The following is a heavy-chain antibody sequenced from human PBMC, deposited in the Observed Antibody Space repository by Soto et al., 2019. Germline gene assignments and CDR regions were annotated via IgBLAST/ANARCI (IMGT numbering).Heavy chain of an antibody. CDR3: AKVPRSCCCGSCFGGYFDY. Sequence: GGSLRLSCAASEFTFSMYAMSWVLQAPGKGLEWVSAISGSGGNTYYADSVKGRFSVSRGKSKSTLYLQMNSLRAEDTAVYYCAKVPRSCCCGSCFGGYFDYWGQATLVTVSS. CDR2: ISGSGGNT. J-gene: IGHJ4*02. V-gene: IGHV3-23*01. D-gene: IGHD2-15*01. CDR1: EFTFSMYA.